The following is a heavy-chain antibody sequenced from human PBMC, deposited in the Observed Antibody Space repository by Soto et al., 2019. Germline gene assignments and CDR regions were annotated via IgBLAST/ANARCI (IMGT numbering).Heavy chain of an antibody. CDR3: ASVTRTCISTSCYRYYYGMDV. J-gene: IGHJ6*02. CDR1: GGSVSSGSYY. V-gene: IGHV4-61*01. D-gene: IGHD2-2*02. Sequence: QVQLQESGPGLVKPSETLSLTCTVSGGSVSSGSYYWSWIRQPPGKGLEWIGYIYYSGSTNYNPSLTSRVTISVDTSKNQFSLKLSSVTAADTAVYYCASVTRTCISTSCYRYYYGMDVWGRGTTVTVSS. CDR2: IYYSGST.